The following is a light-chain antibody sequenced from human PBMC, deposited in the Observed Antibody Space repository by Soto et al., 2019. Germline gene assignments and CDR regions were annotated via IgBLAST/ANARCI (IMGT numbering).Light chain of an antibody. Sequence: DIQMTQSPPSLSASVGDRVTITCQASQGITKYLNWYQQKPGKAPKLLISDASNLEAEVPSTFSGSGSGTHFTFTISSLQPEDIATYYCQQFDTLPYTFGQGTKLQI. CDR1: QGITKY. J-gene: IGKJ2*01. CDR3: QQFDTLPYT. V-gene: IGKV1-33*01. CDR2: DAS.